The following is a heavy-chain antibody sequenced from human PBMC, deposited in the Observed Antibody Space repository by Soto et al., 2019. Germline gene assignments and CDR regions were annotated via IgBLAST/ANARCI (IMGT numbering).Heavy chain of an antibody. CDR1: GGSISSGGYY. CDR2: IYYSGST. D-gene: IGHD4-17*01. J-gene: IGHJ4*02. V-gene: IGHV4-31*03. Sequence: PSETLSLTCTVSGGSISSGGYYWSWIRQHPGKGLEWIGYIYYSGSTYYNPSLKSRVTISVDTSKNQFSLKLSSVTAADTAVYYCASVPSPYGDYAYYFDYWGQGTLVTVSS. CDR3: ASVPSPYGDYAYYFDY.